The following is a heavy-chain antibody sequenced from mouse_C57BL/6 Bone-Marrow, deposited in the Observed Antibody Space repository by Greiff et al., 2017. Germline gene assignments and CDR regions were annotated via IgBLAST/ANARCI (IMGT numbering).Heavy chain of an antibody. V-gene: IGHV1-55*01. CDR2: IYPGSGST. D-gene: IGHD2-5*01. CDR1: GYTFTSYW. J-gene: IGHJ1*03. CDR3: ARPYYSNYWYFDV. Sequence: QVQLQQPGAELVKPGASVKMSCKASGYTFTSYWITWVKQRPGQGLEWIGDIYPGSGSTNHNEKFKSKATLTVDTSSSTAYMQLSSLTSEDAAVYYCARPYYSNYWYFDVWGTGTTVTVSS.